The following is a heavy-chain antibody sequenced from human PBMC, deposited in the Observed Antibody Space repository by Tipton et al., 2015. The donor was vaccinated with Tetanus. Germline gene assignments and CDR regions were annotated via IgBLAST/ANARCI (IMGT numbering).Heavy chain of an antibody. Sequence: TLSLTCIVSGGSMSGSGHYGAWVRQSPGKGLEWIGSISYSGRTYYSPSLKSRVTMSVDTSKNQFSLRLSSVTAADTAVYYCARDHGITWGGMGYYYGMDVWGQGTTVTVSS. J-gene: IGHJ6*02. D-gene: IGHD3-16*01. CDR3: ARDHGITWGGMGYYYGMDV. CDR1: GGSMSGSGHY. CDR2: ISYSGRT. V-gene: IGHV4-39*02.